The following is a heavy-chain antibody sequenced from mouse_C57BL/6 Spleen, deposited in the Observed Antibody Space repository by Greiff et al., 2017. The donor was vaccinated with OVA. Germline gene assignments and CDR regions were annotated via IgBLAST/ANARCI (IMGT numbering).Heavy chain of an antibody. V-gene: IGHV1-81*01. D-gene: IGHD1-1*01. J-gene: IGHJ2*01. CDR2: IYPRSGNT. CDR1: GYTFTSYG. Sequence: VQLQQSGAELARPGASVKLSCKASGYTFTSYGISWVKQRTGQGLEWIGEIYPRSGNTYYNEKFKGKATLTADKSSSTAYMELRSLTSEDSAVYFCARSEDGSSCSGYFDYWGQGTTLTVSS. CDR3: ARSEDGSSCSGYFDY.